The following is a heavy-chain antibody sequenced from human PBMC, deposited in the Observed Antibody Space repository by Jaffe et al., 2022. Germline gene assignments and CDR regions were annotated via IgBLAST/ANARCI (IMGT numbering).Heavy chain of an antibody. CDR3: ASHFERPTVRGYEHYYYYMDV. D-gene: IGHD3-10*01. CDR1: GGTFSSYA. J-gene: IGHJ6*03. V-gene: IGHV1-69*05. Sequence: QVQLVQSGAEVKKPGSSVKVSCKASGGTFSSYAISWVRQAPGQGLEWMGGIIPIFGTANYAQKFQGRVTITTDESTSTAYMELSSLRSEDTAVYYCASHFERPTVRGYEHYYYYMDVWGKGTTVTVSS. CDR2: IIPIFGTA.